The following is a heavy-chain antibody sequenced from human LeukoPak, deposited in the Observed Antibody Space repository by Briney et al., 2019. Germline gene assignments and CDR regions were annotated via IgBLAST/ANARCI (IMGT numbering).Heavy chain of an antibody. J-gene: IGHJ4*02. CDR3: AKDLLQWYKFDS. V-gene: IGHV3-30*02. CDR1: GFTFNSYG. Sequence: PGGSLRLSCAASGFTFNSYGMHWVRQAPGKGLEWVTFIRNDGSNKFYADSVKGRFTISRDNSKNTLYLQMNSLRPEDTAVYYCAKDLLQWYKFDSWGQGTLVTVSS. CDR2: IRNDGSNK. D-gene: IGHD4-23*01.